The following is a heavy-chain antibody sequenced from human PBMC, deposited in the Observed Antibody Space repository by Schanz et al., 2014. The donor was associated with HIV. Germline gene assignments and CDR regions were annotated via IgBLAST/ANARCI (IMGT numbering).Heavy chain of an antibody. CDR1: GFTFDDYA. D-gene: IGHD2-15*01. Sequence: EVQLVESGGDLVQPGRSLRLSCAASGFTFDDYAMHWVRQVPGKGLEWVSGISWNSGSIGYADSVKGRFTISRDNAKNSLFLQMNSLRDEDTAVYYCAKWGDGYCTGGSCGGIFDSWGQGTLVTVSS. J-gene: IGHJ4*02. CDR2: ISWNSGSI. V-gene: IGHV3-9*01. CDR3: AKWGDGYCTGGSCGGIFDS.